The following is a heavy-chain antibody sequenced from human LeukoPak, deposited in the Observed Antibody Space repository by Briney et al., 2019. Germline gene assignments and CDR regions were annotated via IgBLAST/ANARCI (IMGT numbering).Heavy chain of an antibody. CDR1: GFTFSSYT. CDR3: AKYSSSSNDYYGMDV. V-gene: IGHV3-48*02. D-gene: IGHD6-6*01. J-gene: IGHJ6*02. CDR2: ISSSSSAI. Sequence: GGSLRLSCAASGFTFSSYTMNWVRQAPGKGLEWVSSISSSSSAIYYAASVKGRFTTSRDNAKNSLYLQMNSLRDEDTAVYYCAKYSSSSNDYYGMDVWGQGTTVTVSS.